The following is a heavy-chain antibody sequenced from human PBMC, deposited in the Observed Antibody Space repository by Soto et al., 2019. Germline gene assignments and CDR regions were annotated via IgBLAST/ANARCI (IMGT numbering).Heavy chain of an antibody. CDR1: GYIFNGYG. J-gene: IGHJ6*02. D-gene: IGHD3-3*01. Sequence: QIQLVQSGGEVKKPGASVNLSCKASGYIFNGYGISWVRQAPGQGLEWMGWISPYNGHTEYSQSLKGRLPVTADTPTNTGYMELRSLISEDTAVYYCARGGSGYHTGRGFAGAMDVWGQGTTVTVSS. V-gene: IGHV1-18*04. CDR3: ARGGSGYHTGRGFAGAMDV. CDR2: ISPYNGHT.